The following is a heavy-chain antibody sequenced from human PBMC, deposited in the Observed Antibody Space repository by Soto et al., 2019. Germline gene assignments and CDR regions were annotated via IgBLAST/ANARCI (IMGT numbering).Heavy chain of an antibody. D-gene: IGHD6-6*01. CDR3: AKFPVYYSTSTSGARYFDY. Sequence: GGSLRLSCVASGFTFSSYAMSWVRQLPGEGLEWVSSISGSGGSKDHADPVKGRFTVSRDNSKNTLYLEMNSLKVEDTAVYYCAKFPVYYSTSTSGARYFDYWGQGTQVTVSS. CDR1: GFTFSSYA. V-gene: IGHV3-23*01. CDR2: ISGSGGSK. J-gene: IGHJ4*02.